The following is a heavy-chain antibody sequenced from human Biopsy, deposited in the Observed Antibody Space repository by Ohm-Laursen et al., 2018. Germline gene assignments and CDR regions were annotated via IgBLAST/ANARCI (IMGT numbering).Heavy chain of an antibody. CDR2: ISDSGST. CDR1: GGSISSFY. V-gene: IGHV4-59*08. Sequence: TLTLTCAVSGGSISSFYWTWIRQPPGKGPEWIGYISDSGSTNYKPSLKSRVIISVDTPKNQFSLNLSPVTAADTAVYYCARRGSGGRSFDHWGQGTLVTVSS. D-gene: IGHD2-15*01. CDR3: ARRGSGGRSFDH. J-gene: IGHJ4*02.